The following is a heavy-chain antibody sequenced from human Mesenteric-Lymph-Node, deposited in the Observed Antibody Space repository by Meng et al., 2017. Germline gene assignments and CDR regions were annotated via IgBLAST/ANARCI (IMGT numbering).Heavy chain of an antibody. D-gene: IGHD3-22*01. CDR2: ISGSGGST. CDR3: ARDRGYYDSSGYYYHYYYGMDV. CDR1: GFTFSSYA. Sequence: GESLKISCAASGFTFSSYAMSWVRQAPGKGLEWVSAISGSGGSTYYADSVKGRFTISRDNAKNSLYLQMNSLRAEDTAVYYCARDRGYYDSSGYYYHYYYGMDVWDQGTTVTVSS. V-gene: IGHV3-23*01. J-gene: IGHJ6*02.